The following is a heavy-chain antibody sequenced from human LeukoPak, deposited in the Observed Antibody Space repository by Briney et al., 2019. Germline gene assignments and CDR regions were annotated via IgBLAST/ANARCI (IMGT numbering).Heavy chain of an antibody. D-gene: IGHD2-2*01. CDR1: GGTFSSYA. CDR2: IIPILGIA. V-gene: IGHV1-69*04. J-gene: IGHJ4*02. Sequence: GSSVKVSCKASGGTFSSYAISWVRQAPGQGLEWMGRIIPILGIANYAQKFQGRVTITADKSTSTAYMELSSLRSEDTAVYYCASSTSGYCSSTSCSKGEPFVYWGQGTLVTVSS. CDR3: ASSTSGYCSSTSCSKGEPFVY.